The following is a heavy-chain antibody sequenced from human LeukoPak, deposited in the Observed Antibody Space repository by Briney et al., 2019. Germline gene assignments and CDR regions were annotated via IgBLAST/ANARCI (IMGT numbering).Heavy chain of an antibody. CDR1: GYSISSGYY. CDR2: IYHSGST. J-gene: IGHJ4*02. V-gene: IGHV4-38-2*01. CDR3: ARGPSLFDY. Sequence: PSETLSLTCAVSGYSISSGYYWGWIRQPPGKGLEWIGSIYHSGSTYYNPSLKSRVTISVDTSKNQFSLKLSSVTAADTAVYHCARGPSLFDYWGQGTLVTVSS.